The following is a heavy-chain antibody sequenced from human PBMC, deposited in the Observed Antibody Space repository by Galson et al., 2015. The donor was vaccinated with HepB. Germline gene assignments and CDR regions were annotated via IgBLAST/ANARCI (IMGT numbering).Heavy chain of an antibody. CDR3: ARELLRPAWNGMDV. Sequence: SVKVSCKASGYTFTSYGISWVRQAPGQGLEWMGWISAYNGNTNYAQKLQGRVTMTTDTSTSTAYMELRSLRSDDTAVYYCARELLRPAWNGMDVWGQGTTVTVSS. V-gene: IGHV1-18*01. J-gene: IGHJ6*02. D-gene: IGHD1-26*01. CDR2: ISAYNGNT. CDR1: GYTFTSYG.